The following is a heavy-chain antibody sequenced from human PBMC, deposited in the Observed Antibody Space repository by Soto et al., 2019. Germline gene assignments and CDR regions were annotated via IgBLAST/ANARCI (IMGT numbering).Heavy chain of an antibody. J-gene: IGHJ6*02. V-gene: IGHV3-30*04. CDR1: GFTFSSYA. Sequence: GGSLRLSCITSGFTFSSYALHWVRQAPGKGLEWVAVMSYDGSNKYYADSVKGRFTVSGDNSKNTLDLQMHGLRAEDMAVYYCARSVRSGSFPYYYYAMDVWGQGTTVTVSS. CDR3: ARSVRSGSFPYYYYAMDV. CDR2: MSYDGSNK. D-gene: IGHD3-10*01.